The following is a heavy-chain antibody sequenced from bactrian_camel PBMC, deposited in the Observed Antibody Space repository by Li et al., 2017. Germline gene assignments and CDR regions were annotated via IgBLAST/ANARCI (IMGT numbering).Heavy chain of an antibody. V-gene: IGHV3S25*01. D-gene: IGHD2*01. J-gene: IGHJ4*01. CDR3: NVGLCGTWPPGQDIY. CDR1: GFTFSGAC. CDR2: IYIGDGSA. Sequence: QVQLVESGGGLVQPGGSLRPSCQVSGFTFSGACIAWFRQTPGEEREVLAAIYIGDGSAYYNDSVNGRFTVSQDNAKKAAYLQMNGLKPEDTAMYYCNVGLCGTWPPGQDIYWGHGTQVTVS.